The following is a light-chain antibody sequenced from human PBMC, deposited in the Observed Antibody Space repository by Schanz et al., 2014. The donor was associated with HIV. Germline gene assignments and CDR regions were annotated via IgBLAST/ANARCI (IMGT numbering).Light chain of an antibody. Sequence: EIVLTQSPATLSVSPGERATLSCRASQSVGSNLAWYQQRPGQAPRLLIYGASIRATDIPARFSGGGSGTEFTLTINSLQSEVYYCQQYNNWPPLTFGGGTKVEMK. CDR2: GAS. CDR3: QQYNNWPPLT. CDR1: QSVGSN. V-gene: IGKV3-15*01. J-gene: IGKJ4*01.